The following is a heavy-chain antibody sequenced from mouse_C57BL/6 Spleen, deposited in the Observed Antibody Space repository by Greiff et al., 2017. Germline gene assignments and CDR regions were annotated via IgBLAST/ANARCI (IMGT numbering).Heavy chain of an antibody. CDR1: GFSLTSYG. V-gene: IGHV2-6-1*01. CDR2: IWSDGST. J-gene: IGHJ4*01. Sequence: VQLQQSGPGLVAPSQSLSITCTVSGFSLTSYGVHWVRQPPGKGLEWLVVIWSDGSTTYNSALKSRLSISKDNSKSQVFLKMNSLQTDDTAMYYCARHPPNYYGSSYDAMDYWGQGTSVTVSS. D-gene: IGHD1-1*01. CDR3: ARHPPNYYGSSYDAMDY.